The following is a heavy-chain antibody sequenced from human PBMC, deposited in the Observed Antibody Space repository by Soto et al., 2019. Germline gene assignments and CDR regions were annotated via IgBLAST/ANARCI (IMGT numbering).Heavy chain of an antibody. CDR2: IIPIFGTA. Sequence: GASVKVSCKASGGTFSSYAISWVRQAPGQGLEWMGGIIPIFGTANYAQKFQGRVTITADKSTSTAYMELSSLRSEDTAVYYCARVCYYDSSGSDAFDIWGQGTMVTVS. CDR3: ARVCYYDSSGSDAFDI. D-gene: IGHD3-22*01. J-gene: IGHJ3*02. CDR1: GGTFSSYA. V-gene: IGHV1-69*06.